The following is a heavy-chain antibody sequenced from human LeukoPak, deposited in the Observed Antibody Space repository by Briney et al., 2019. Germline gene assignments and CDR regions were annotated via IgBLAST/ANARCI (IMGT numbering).Heavy chain of an antibody. Sequence: PSETLSLTCTVSGGSISSSSYYWGWIRQPLGKGLEWIGSIYYSGSTYYNPSLKSRVTISVDTSKNQFSLKLSSVTAADTAVYYCAIQRIAAAGLFDYWGQGTLVTVSS. J-gene: IGHJ4*02. CDR1: GGSISSSSYY. CDR2: IYYSGST. V-gene: IGHV4-39*01. D-gene: IGHD6-13*01. CDR3: AIQRIAAAGLFDY.